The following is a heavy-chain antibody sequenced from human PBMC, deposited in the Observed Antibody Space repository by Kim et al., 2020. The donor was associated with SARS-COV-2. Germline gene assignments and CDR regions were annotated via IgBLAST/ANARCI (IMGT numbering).Heavy chain of an antibody. CDR2: ISSYSTNT. Sequence: GGSLRLSCAASGFAFSSFAMGWVRQAPGKGLQWVSFISSYSTNTYYADSVKGRITISRDDSENTVYLQLNSLRAEDTALYYCAKCSYYDSGSFGFWGQGT. D-gene: IGHD3-10*01. CDR1: GFAFSSFA. V-gene: IGHV3-23*01. CDR3: AKCSYYDSGSFGF. J-gene: IGHJ3*01.